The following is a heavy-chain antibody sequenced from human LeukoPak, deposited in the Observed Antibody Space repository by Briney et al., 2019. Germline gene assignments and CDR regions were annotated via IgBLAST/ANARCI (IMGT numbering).Heavy chain of an antibody. CDR3: TRDDIVGARDFDY. V-gene: IGHV1-2*02. J-gene: IGHJ4*02. CDR2: INPNSGDT. D-gene: IGHD1-26*01. CDR1: GYTFTGYY. Sequence: ASMKVSCKASGYTFTGYYMHWVRQAPGQGLEWMGWINPNSGDTKSAQKLQGRLTMTRDTSITTTYMDLSRLTSDDTAVYYCTRDDIVGARDFDYWGQGTLVTVSS.